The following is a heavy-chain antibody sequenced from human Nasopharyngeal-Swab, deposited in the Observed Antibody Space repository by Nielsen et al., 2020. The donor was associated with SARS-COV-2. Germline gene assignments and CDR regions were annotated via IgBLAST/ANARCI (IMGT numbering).Heavy chain of an antibody. CDR3: AASYGSGSFRSWFDP. D-gene: IGHD3-10*01. J-gene: IGHJ5*02. CDR2: ILDSGTN. Sequence: IRQPPGKGLEWIGYILDSGTNTYNPSLKSRITISIDTSKNHFSLEMTSVTAADTAIYYCAASYGSGSFRSWFDPGGQGTLVTVS. V-gene: IGHV4-59*08.